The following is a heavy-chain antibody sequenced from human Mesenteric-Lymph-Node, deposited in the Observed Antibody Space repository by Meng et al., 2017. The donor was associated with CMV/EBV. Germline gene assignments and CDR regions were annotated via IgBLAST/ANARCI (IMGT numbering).Heavy chain of an antibody. Sequence: CTVSGGAISSGGYYWSWIRQHPGKGLEVIGYIYYSGSTYYNPSLKSRVTISVDTSKNQFSLKLSSVTAADTAVYYCARGRDDYASGYWGQGTLVTVSS. V-gene: IGHV4-31*03. D-gene: IGHD4-17*01. CDR3: ARGRDDYASGY. CDR1: GGAISSGGYY. J-gene: IGHJ4*02. CDR2: IYYSGST.